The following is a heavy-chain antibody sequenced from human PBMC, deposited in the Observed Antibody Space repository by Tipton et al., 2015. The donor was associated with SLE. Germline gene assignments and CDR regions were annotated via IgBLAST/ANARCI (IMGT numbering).Heavy chain of an antibody. Sequence: TLSLTCTVSGGSISNSDYFWGWVRQSPEKGLEWIGIIHYSGTTYYNPSLKSRVTISVDTSKNQFSLKMTSVTAADTAVYYCARHRGYFTVSDYIDYWGQGTLVTVSS. D-gene: IGHD2-8*01. J-gene: IGHJ4*02. V-gene: IGHV4-39*07. CDR2: IHYSGTT. CDR1: GGSISNSDYF. CDR3: ARHRGYFTVSDYIDY.